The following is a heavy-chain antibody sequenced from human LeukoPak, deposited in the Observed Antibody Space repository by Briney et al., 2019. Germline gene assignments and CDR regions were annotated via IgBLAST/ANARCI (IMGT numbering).Heavy chain of an antibody. D-gene: IGHD3-3*02. Sequence: GGSLRLSCTASGLTLSNFYMSWIRQAPGKGLESVSYISNVGFTTYHADSVKDRFTIFRDNAKNSLYLQMNSLRAEDTAVYYCASDISNQGFDYWGQGTLVTVSS. J-gene: IGHJ4*02. CDR2: ISNVGFTT. CDR3: ASDISNQGFDY. V-gene: IGHV3-11*04. CDR1: GLTLSNFY.